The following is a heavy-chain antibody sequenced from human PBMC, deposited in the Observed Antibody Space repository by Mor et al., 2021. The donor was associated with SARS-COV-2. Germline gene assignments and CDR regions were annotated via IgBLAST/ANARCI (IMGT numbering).Heavy chain of an antibody. D-gene: IGHD2-2*01. CDR3: AKPGGPAALYYYYYGMDV. J-gene: IGHJ6*02. Sequence: TISRDNSKNTLYLQMNSLRAEDTAVYYCAKPGGPAALYYYYYGMDVWGQGTTVTVSS. V-gene: IGHV3-23*01.